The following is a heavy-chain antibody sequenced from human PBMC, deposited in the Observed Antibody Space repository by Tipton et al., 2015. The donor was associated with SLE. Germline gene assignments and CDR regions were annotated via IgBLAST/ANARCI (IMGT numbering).Heavy chain of an antibody. Sequence: TLSLTCTVSGGSISSSSYYWGWIRQPAGKGLEWIGRIYTSGSTNYNPSLKSRVTISVDTSKNQFSLKLSSVTAADTAVYYCARDSGYDSLDYWGQGTLVTVSS. CDR3: ARDSGYDSLDY. D-gene: IGHD5-12*01. V-gene: IGHV4-61*02. CDR1: GGSISSSSYY. J-gene: IGHJ4*02. CDR2: IYTSGST.